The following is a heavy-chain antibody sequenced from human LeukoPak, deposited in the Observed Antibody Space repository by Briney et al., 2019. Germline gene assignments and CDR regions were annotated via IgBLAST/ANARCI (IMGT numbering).Heavy chain of an antibody. Sequence: GGSLRLSCAASGFTFSSYSMNWVRQAPGQGLEWVSSISSSSSYIYYADSVKGRFTISRDNAKNSLYLQMNSLRAEDTAVYYCARTQDITVTGTVAFDIWGQGTMVTVSS. CDR2: ISSSSSYI. CDR1: GFTFSSYS. D-gene: IGHD6-19*01. V-gene: IGHV3-21*01. J-gene: IGHJ3*02. CDR3: ARTQDITVTGTVAFDI.